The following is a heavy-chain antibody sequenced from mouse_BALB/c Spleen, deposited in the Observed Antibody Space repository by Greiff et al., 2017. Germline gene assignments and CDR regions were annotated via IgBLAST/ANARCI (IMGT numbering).Heavy chain of an antibody. J-gene: IGHJ1*01. CDR2: IWAGGST. CDR3: ARDEGGARYFDV. V-gene: IGHV2-9*02. CDR1: GFSLTSYG. Sequence: QVQLQQSGPGLVAPSQSLSITCTVSGFSLTSYGVHWVRQPPGKGLEWLGVIWAGGSTNYNSALMSRLSISKDNSKSQVFLKMNSLQTDDTAMYYCARDEGGARYFDVWGAGTTVTVSS.